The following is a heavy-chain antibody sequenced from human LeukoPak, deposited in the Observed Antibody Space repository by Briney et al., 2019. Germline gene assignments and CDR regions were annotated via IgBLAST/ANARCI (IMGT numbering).Heavy chain of an antibody. D-gene: IGHD2-21*01. V-gene: IGHV3-30*18. CDR3: AKAPRPPYCGGDCL. CDR1: GFTFSTYA. CDR2: ISHDGSDK. J-gene: IGHJ4*02. Sequence: GGSLRLSCEASGFTFSTYAMHWVRQAPGKGLEWVALISHDGSDKNYADSVKGRFTISRDNSNSTLYLQMDSLRVEDTAVYYCAKAPRPPYCGGDCLWGQGILVTVSS.